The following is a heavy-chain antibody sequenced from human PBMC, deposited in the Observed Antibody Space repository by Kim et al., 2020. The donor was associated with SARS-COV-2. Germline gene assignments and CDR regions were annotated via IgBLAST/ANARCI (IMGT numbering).Heavy chain of an antibody. J-gene: IGHJ6*02. CDR1: GFTFTNYA. CDR3: AKEGDALYYHGMDV. CDR2: ISASGGSI. D-gene: IGHD3-16*01. V-gene: IGHV3-23*01. Sequence: GGSLRLSCAASGFTFTNYAMTWVRQAPGKGLKWVSLISASGGSIYYADSVNGWFTISRDNSRNTLYLQMNSLRAEDTAVYYCAKEGDALYYHGMDVWGQGTTVTVSS.